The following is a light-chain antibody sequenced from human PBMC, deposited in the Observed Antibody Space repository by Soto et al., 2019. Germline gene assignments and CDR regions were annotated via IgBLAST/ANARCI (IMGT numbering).Light chain of an antibody. Sequence: EIVMTQSPLALSVTPGESASISCRSSQSLLHSNGNNYFDWYLQKPGQSPQLLIYLGSNRASGVTDRFSGSGSGTDFTLKISGVEAEDVGVYYCMQALQPPLTFGQGTRLEIK. CDR3: MQALQPPLT. CDR2: LGS. J-gene: IGKJ5*01. CDR1: QSLLHSNGNNY. V-gene: IGKV2-28*01.